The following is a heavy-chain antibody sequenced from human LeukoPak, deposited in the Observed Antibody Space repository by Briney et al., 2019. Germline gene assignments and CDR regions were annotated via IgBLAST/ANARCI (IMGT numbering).Heavy chain of an antibody. CDR1: GGSISSGSYY. V-gene: IGHV4-61*02. CDR2: IYTSGST. D-gene: IGHD3-22*01. Sequence: SETLSPTCTVSGGSISSGSYYWSWIRQPAGKGREWIGRIYTSGSTNYNPSLKSRVTISVDTSKNQFSLKLSSVTAADTAVYYCARDEPDYYDRSGYEPNDAFEIWGQGTMVTVSS. CDR3: ARDEPDYYDRSGYEPNDAFEI. J-gene: IGHJ3*02.